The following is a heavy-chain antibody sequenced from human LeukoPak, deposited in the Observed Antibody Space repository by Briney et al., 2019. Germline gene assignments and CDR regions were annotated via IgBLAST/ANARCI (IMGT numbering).Heavy chain of an antibody. CDR2: TYYRSRWYY. J-gene: IGHJ4*02. V-gene: IGHV6-1*01. CDR1: GDSVSSNSAA. D-gene: IGHD3-3*01. Sequence: LQTLSLTCAISGDSVSSNSAAWTWIRQSPSRGLEWLGRTYYRSRWYYEYAVSVKSRITINPDTSKNQFSLQLNSVTPEDTAVYYCARERSGFDYWGQGTLVTVSS. CDR3: ARERSGFDY.